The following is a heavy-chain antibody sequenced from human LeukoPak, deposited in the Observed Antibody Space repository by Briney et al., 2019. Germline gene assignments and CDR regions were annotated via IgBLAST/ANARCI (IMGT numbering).Heavy chain of an antibody. V-gene: IGHV3-33*08. CDR2: IWSDGSNR. D-gene: IGHD6-13*01. CDR1: GFTFRNYG. CDR3: ARDPSIRLIASLRWFDP. Sequence: GGSLRLSCAASGFTFRNYGMHWVRQAPGKGLEWVAVIWSDGSNRYYGGSVQGRFTISRDNSKSTLYLQMNSLRAEDTAVYYCARDPSIRLIASLRWFDPWGQGTLVTVS. J-gene: IGHJ5*02.